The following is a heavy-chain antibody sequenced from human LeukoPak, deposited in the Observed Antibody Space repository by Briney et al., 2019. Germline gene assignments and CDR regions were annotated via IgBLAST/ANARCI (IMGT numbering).Heavy chain of an antibody. CDR3: AREAPGKSGALLEY. CDR1: GFTFSSYW. J-gene: IGHJ4*02. D-gene: IGHD3-10*01. CDR2: IKQDGSEK. Sequence: PGGSLRLSCAASGFTFSSYWMSWVRQAPGKGLEWVANIKQDGSEKYYVDSVKGRFTISRDNAKNSLYLQMNSLRAEDTAVYYCAREAPGKSGALLEYWGQGTLVTVSS. V-gene: IGHV3-7*01.